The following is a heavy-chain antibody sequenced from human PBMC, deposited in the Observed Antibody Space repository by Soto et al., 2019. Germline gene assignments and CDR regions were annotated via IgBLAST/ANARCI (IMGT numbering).Heavy chain of an antibody. J-gene: IGHJ6*02. V-gene: IGHV1-18*01. CDR2: ISAYSGNT. CDR3: ARGSRVGHGSGSYGMDV. CDR1: GYTFTNYG. Sequence: QVQLVQSGAEMKKPGASVKVSCKASGYTFTNYGVSWVRQAPGQGLEWMGWISAYSGNTNYAQKFKGRVTVTTDTSTSTAYMEVRSLKSDDTAVYYCARGSRVGHGSGSYGMDVWGQGTTVTVSS. D-gene: IGHD3-10*01.